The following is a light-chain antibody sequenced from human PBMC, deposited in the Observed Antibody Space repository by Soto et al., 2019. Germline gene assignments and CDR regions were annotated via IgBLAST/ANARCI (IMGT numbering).Light chain of an antibody. CDR3: HHYGSSPRT. CDR1: QSISSSY. V-gene: IGKV3-20*01. Sequence: EIVLTQSPGTLSLSPGERAILSCRASQSISSSYLAWYQQKPGQAPRLLIYGASSRATGIPDRFSGGGSGTDFTLTISRLEPEDSAVYYCHHYGSSPRTFGPGTKVDIK. J-gene: IGKJ3*01. CDR2: GAS.